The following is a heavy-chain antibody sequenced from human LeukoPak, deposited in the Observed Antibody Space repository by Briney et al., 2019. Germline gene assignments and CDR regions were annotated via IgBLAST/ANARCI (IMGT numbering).Heavy chain of an antibody. CDR2: VDPEDGET. J-gene: IGHJ5*02. Sequence: ASVKVSCKASGHTFTSYYMHWVRQAPGQGLEWMGLVDPEDGETIYAEKFQGRVTITADTSTDTAYMELSSLRSEDTAVYYCATTRDLYSSSPFDPWGQGTLVTVSS. V-gene: IGHV1-69-2*01. CDR3: ATTRDLYSSSPFDP. D-gene: IGHD6-6*01. CDR1: GHTFTSYY.